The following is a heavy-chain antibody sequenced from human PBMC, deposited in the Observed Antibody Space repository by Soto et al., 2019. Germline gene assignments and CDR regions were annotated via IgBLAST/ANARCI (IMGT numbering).Heavy chain of an antibody. CDR3: ARDDSFYGEPGYGMNV. CDR2: IYYTGTT. Sequence: SETLSLTCTVSGATISSGGFYWSWIRQRPGKGLEWIGHIYYTGTTSYNPSLNSRVTISLDMSSNQFSLKLRSVTAADTAKYFCARDDSFYGEPGYGMNVWGQGTTVT. J-gene: IGHJ6*02. CDR1: GATISSGGFY. V-gene: IGHV4-31*03. D-gene: IGHD4-17*01.